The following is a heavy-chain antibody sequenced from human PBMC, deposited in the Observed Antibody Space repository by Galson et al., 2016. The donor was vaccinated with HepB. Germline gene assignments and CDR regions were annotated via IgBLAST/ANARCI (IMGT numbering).Heavy chain of an antibody. V-gene: IGHV3-23*01. Sequence: SLRLSCAASGFTFSSYEINWVRQAPGKGLEWVSSISGSGRITYYADYVRGRFTISRDNSKSTLYPRMDSLRAEDRDVYYCATDNLAYCGADCYSWGQGTRITVSS. J-gene: IGHJ5*02. D-gene: IGHD2-21*02. CDR3: ATDNLAYCGADCYS. CDR1: GFTFSSYE. CDR2: ISGSGRIT.